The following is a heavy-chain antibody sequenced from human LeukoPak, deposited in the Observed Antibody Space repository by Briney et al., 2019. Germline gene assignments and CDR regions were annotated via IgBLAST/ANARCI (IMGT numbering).Heavy chain of an antibody. J-gene: IGHJ4*02. CDR1: GFTFSSYA. CDR3: AKDRKGYCSSTSYFWYFDY. V-gene: IGHV3-23*01. D-gene: IGHD2-2*01. Sequence: GGSLRLSCAASGFTFSSYAMSWVRQAPGKGLEWVSAISGSGGSTYYADSVKGRFTISRDNSKNTLYLQMNSLRAEDTAVYYCAKDRKGYCSSTSYFWYFDYWGQGTLVTVSS. CDR2: ISGSGGST.